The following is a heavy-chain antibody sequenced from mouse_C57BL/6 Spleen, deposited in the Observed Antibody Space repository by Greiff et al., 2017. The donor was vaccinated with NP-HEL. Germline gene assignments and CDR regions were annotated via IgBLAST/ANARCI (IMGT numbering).Heavy chain of an antibody. D-gene: IGHD2-3*01. Sequence: VQLQQSGAELAKPGASVKMSCKASGYTFTSYWITWVKQRPGQGLEWIGDIYPGSGSTNYNEKFKSKATLTVDTSSSTAYMQLSSLTSEDSAVYYCARYRWLLLLGAMDYWGQGTSVTVSS. CDR3: ARYRWLLLLGAMDY. J-gene: IGHJ4*01. CDR1: GYTFTSYW. CDR2: IYPGSGST. V-gene: IGHV1-55*01.